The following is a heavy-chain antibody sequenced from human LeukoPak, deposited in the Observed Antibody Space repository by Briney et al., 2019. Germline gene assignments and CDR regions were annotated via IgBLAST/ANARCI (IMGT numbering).Heavy chain of an antibody. CDR2: ISGSGGST. V-gene: IGHV3-23*01. J-gene: IGHJ4*02. CDR1: GFTFSSYS. CDR3: AKVSGYSYGLTAPLDY. D-gene: IGHD5-18*01. Sequence: GGSLRLSCAASGFTFSSYSMSWVRQAPGKGLEWVSAISGSGGSTYYADSVKGRFTISRDNSKNTLYLQMNSLRAEDTAVYYCAKVSGYSYGLTAPLDYWGQGTLVTVSS.